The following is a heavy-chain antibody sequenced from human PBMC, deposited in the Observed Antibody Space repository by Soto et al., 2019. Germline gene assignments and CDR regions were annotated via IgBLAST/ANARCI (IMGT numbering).Heavy chain of an antibody. Sequence: QVQLQESGPGLVKPSETLSLTCTVSGGSISSYYWSWIRQPPGKGLEWIGYIYYSGSTNYNPSLKSRVTLSVDTSKNQFSLKLSSGTAADPAVYYCARRYGGRLDYWGQGTLVTVSS. D-gene: IGHD2-15*01. CDR2: IYYSGST. V-gene: IGHV4-59*08. CDR1: GGSISSYY. J-gene: IGHJ4*02. CDR3: ARRYGGRLDY.